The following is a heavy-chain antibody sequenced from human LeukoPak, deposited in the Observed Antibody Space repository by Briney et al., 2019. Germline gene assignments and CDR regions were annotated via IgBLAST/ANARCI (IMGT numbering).Heavy chain of an antibody. CDR3: ASLQNVPSYYYYYVMDV. D-gene: IGHD2/OR15-2a*01. J-gene: IGHJ6*02. CDR2: INNDGSTT. CDR1: GFTFSSYW. Sequence: GGSLRLSCAASGFTFSSYWMSWVRQAPGKGLVWVSRINNDGSTTNYADSVKGRFTISRDNAKNTLFLQMNSLRAEDTAVYYCASLQNVPSYYYYYVMDVWGQGTTVTVSS. V-gene: IGHV3-74*01.